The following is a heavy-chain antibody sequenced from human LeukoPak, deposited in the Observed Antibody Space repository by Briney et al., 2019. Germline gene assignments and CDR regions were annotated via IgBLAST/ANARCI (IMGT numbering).Heavy chain of an antibody. V-gene: IGHV5-10-1*01. CDR2: IDPSDSYT. D-gene: IGHD3-22*01. CDR1: GYSFTSYW. Sequence: GESLKISCKGSGYSFTSYWISWVRQLPGKGLEWMGRIDPSDSYTNYSPSFQGHVTISADKSISTAYLQWSSLKASDTAMYYCARGALSDYYDSSGYLDYWGQGTLVPVSS. J-gene: IGHJ4*02. CDR3: ARGALSDYYDSSGYLDY.